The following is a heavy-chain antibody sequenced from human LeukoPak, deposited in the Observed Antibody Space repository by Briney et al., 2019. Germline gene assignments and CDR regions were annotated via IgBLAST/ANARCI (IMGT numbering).Heavy chain of an antibody. D-gene: IGHD3-22*01. Sequence: PSETLSLTCTVSGGSISSSNYYWGWIRQPPGKGLEWIGSIYYSGSTYYNPSLKSRVTISVDTSKNQFSLKLSSVTAADTAVYYCARGARYYYDSSGYYYGSDDAFDIWGQGTMVTVSS. CDR1: GGSISSSNYY. CDR2: IYYSGST. J-gene: IGHJ3*02. V-gene: IGHV4-39*07. CDR3: ARGARYYYDSSGYYYGSDDAFDI.